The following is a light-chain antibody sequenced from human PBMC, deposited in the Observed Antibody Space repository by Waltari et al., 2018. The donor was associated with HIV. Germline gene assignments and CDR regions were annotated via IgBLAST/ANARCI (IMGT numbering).Light chain of an antibody. Sequence: QSALTQPPSVSGSPGQSVTMSCTGNSSDFSTSERISWYQQTPGTAPKAVIHDVTDRPSGIPDRFSGSKSGTSATLDITGLQTGDEADYYCATWDSSLSAGVVFGGGTKLTVL. J-gene: IGLJ3*02. CDR1: SSDFSTSER. V-gene: IGLV2-18*01. CDR3: ATWDSSLSAGVV. CDR2: DVT.